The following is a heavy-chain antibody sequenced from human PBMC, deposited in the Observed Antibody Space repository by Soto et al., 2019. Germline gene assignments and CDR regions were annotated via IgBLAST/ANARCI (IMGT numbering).Heavy chain of an antibody. J-gene: IGHJ1*01. Sequence: GASVKVSCKASGGTFSGYAISWVRQAPGQGLEWMGGIIPVLGIKNYAQKFQDRITIAADESTGTASLDLRELKSEDTAIYYCAKDPRRITGTTSSEAFHLWGQGTTVTVSS. V-gene: IGHV1-69*13. D-gene: IGHD1-1*01. CDR2: IIPVLGIK. CDR1: GGTFSGYA. CDR3: AKDPRRITGTTSSEAFHL.